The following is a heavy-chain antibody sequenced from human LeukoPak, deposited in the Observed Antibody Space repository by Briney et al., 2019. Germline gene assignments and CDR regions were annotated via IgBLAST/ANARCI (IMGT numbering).Heavy chain of an antibody. J-gene: IGHJ4*02. Sequence: PSETLSLTCTVSGGSFSGYYCTWIRQPPGKGLEWIGEINHSGSANYNPSLKSRVTISLDTSKNQFSLKLSSVTAADTAVYYCARGQGTVTTHWGQGTLVTVSS. CDR3: ARGQGTVTTH. V-gene: IGHV4-34*01. CDR1: GGSFSGYY. CDR2: INHSGSA. D-gene: IGHD4-17*01.